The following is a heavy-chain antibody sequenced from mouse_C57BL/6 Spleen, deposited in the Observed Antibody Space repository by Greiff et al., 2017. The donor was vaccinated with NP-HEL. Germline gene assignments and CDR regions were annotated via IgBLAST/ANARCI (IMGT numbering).Heavy chain of an antibody. V-gene: IGHV5-17*01. J-gene: IGHJ4*01. D-gene: IGHD1-1*01. CDR1: GFTFSDYG. CDR3: ASPYSYYYAMDY. CDR2: ISSGSSTI. Sequence: DVMLVESGGGLVKPGGSLKLSCAASGFTFSDYGMHWVRQAPEKGLEWVAYISSGSSTIYYADTVKGRFTISRDNAKNTLFLQMTSLRSEDTAMYYCASPYSYYYAMDYWGQGTSVTVSS.